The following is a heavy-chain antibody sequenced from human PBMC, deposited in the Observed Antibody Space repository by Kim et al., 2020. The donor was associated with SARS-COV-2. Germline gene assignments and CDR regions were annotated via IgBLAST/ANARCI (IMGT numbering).Heavy chain of an antibody. CDR2: ISSSSSYI. Sequence: GGSLRLSCAASGFTFSSYSMNWVRQAPGKGLEWVSSISSSSSYIYYADSVKGRFTISRDNAKNSLYLQMNSLRAEDTAVYYCARDNSPRRNRLWLVSYYYYGMDVWGQGTTVTVSS. CDR1: GFTFSSYS. V-gene: IGHV3-21*01. D-gene: IGHD3-10*01. J-gene: IGHJ6*02. CDR3: ARDNSPRRNRLWLVSYYYYGMDV.